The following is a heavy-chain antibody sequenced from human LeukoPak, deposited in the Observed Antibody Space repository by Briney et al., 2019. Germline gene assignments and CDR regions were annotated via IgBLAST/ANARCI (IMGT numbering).Heavy chain of an antibody. Sequence: GGSLRLSCAASGFTFSSSAMSWARQAPRKGLEWVSAISYIGDKMYYADSVKGRFTISRDNSKNTLYLQMNSLRAEDTAVYYCAKRTDSDYGDCWGQGTLVTVSS. V-gene: IGHV3-23*01. CDR2: ISYIGDKM. D-gene: IGHD2/OR15-2a*01. CDR3: AKRTDSDYGDC. CDR1: GFTFSSSA. J-gene: IGHJ4*02.